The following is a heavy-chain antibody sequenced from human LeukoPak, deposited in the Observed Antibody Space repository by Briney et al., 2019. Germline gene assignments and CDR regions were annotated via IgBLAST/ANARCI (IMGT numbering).Heavy chain of an antibody. J-gene: IGHJ4*02. CDR2: ISGSGGST. Sequence: GGSLRLSCAASGFTFSSYAMSWVRQAPGKGLEWVSAISGSGGSTYYADSVKGRFTISRDNSKNTLYLQMNSLRAEDTAVYYCAKDEAYYDYVWGSYRYTFDYWGQGTLVTVSS. V-gene: IGHV3-23*01. CDR3: AKDEAYYDYVWGSYRYTFDY. D-gene: IGHD3-16*02. CDR1: GFTFSSYA.